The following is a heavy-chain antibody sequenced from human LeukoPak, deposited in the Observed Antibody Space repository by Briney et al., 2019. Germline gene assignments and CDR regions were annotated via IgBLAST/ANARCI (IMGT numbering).Heavy chain of an antibody. CDR3: ARDHGADY. CDR2: IKEDGSEK. V-gene: IGHV3-7*01. D-gene: IGHD5-24*01. Sequence: GGSLRLSCAASGFTFSTYWMNWVRQAPGKGLEWVANIKEDGSEKYYVDSVKGRFTISRDNAENSLYLQMNSLRVEDTAVYYCARDHGADYWGQGTLVTVSS. CDR1: GFTFSTYW. J-gene: IGHJ4*02.